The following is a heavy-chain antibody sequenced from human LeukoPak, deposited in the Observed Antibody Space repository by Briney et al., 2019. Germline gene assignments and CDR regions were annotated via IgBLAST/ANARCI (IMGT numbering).Heavy chain of an antibody. D-gene: IGHD2-2*01. CDR1: GFTFSSYG. Sequence: GGSLRLSCAASGFTFSSYGMHWVRQAPGKGLEWVAFIRYDGSNKYYADSVKGRFTISRDNSKSTLYLQMNSLRAEDTAVYYSAKDREYQLLQNYYYYYMDVWGKGTTVTVSS. CDR3: AKDREYQLLQNYYYYYMDV. J-gene: IGHJ6*03. CDR2: IRYDGSNK. V-gene: IGHV3-30*02.